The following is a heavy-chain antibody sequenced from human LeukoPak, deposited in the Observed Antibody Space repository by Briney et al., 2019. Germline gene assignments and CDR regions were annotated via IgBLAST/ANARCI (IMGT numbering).Heavy chain of an antibody. D-gene: IGHD3-22*01. J-gene: IGHJ1*01. Sequence: GGSLRLSCAASGFTFSSYAMHWVRQAPGKGLEWVAVISYDGSNKYYADSVKGRFTISRDNSKNTLYLQMNSLRAEDTAVYYCARDRLYYYDSSGYQLWGQGTLVTVSS. CDR3: ARDRLYYYDSSGYQL. CDR1: GFTFSSYA. V-gene: IGHV3-30-3*01. CDR2: ISYDGSNK.